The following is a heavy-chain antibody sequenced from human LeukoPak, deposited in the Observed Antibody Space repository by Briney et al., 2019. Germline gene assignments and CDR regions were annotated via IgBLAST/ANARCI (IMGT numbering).Heavy chain of an antibody. V-gene: IGHV1-2*02. J-gene: IGHJ4*02. D-gene: IGHD3-22*01. CDR2: INPNSGGT. CDR1: GYTFTGYY. CDR3: ARDKYYYDSSGSIDY. Sequence: VASVKVSCKASGYTFTGYYMHWVRQAPGQGLEWMGWINPNSGGTNYAQKFQGRVTMTRDTSISTAYMELSRLRSDGTAVYYCARDKYYYDSSGSIDYWGQGTLVTVS.